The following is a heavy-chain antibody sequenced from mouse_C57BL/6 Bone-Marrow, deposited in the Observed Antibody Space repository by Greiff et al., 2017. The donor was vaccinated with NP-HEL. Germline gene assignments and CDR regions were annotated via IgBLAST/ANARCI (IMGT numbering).Heavy chain of an antibody. CDR3: ARQMVRAMDY. Sequence: EVKLVESGGDLVKPGGSLKLSCAASGFTFSSYGMSWVRQTPDKRLEWVATISSGGSYTYYPDSVKGRFTISRDNAKNTLYLQMSSLKSEDTAMYYCARQMVRAMDYWGQGTSVTVSS. D-gene: IGHD2-3*01. J-gene: IGHJ4*01. V-gene: IGHV5-6*02. CDR2: ISSGGSYT. CDR1: GFTFSSYG.